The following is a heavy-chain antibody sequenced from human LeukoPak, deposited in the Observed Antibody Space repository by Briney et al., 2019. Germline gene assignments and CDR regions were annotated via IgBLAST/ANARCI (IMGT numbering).Heavy chain of an antibody. CDR3: AVEYGDYYFDY. CDR2: INPSGGST. D-gene: IGHD4-17*01. V-gene: IGHV1-46*01. J-gene: IGHJ4*02. CDR1: GYTFTSYY. Sequence: GASMKISCKASGYTFTSYYMHWVRQAPGQGLEWMGIINPSGGSTSYAQKFQGRVTMTRDTSTRTVYMELSSLRSEDTAVYYCAVEYGDYYFDYWGQGTLVTVSS.